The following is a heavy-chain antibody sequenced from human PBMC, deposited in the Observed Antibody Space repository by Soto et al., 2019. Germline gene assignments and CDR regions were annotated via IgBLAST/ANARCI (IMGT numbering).Heavy chain of an antibody. J-gene: IGHJ6*03. V-gene: IGHV3-48*01. CDR1: GFTFRSYS. Sequence: GASLIISCAASGFTFRSYSMNWVRQAPRQGLEKVSYISSSSSTIYYAESVKGRFTISRDNAKNSLYLQMNSLRAEDTSFYYCARDTYDFWSGYYTGSYYYYDMDVWGKGT. CDR3: ARDTYDFWSGYYTGSYYYYDMDV. CDR2: ISSSSSTI. D-gene: IGHD3-3*01.